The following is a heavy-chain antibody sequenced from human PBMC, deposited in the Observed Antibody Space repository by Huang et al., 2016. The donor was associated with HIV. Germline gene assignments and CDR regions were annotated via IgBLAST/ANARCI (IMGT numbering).Heavy chain of an antibody. CDR3: ARLIGSPSFYYGLDV. CDR2: IDPGDSDT. CDR1: GYRFRSNW. V-gene: IGHV5-51*01. J-gene: IGHJ6*02. D-gene: IGHD3-10*01. Sequence: EVQLVQSGAEVKKPGESLKISCKGSGYRFRSNWIGWVRQMPGKGLAWMGIIDPGDSDTRYSPSFQGQVTISADKSINTAYLQWSSLKASDTAMYYCARLIGSPSFYYGLDVWGQGTTVTVSS.